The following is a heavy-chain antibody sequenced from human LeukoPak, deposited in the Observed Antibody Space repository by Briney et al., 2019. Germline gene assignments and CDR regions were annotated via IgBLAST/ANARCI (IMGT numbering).Heavy chain of an antibody. J-gene: IGHJ5*02. CDR1: GYTFTGYY. V-gene: IGHV1-2*04. Sequence: GASVKVSCKASGYTFTGYYMHWVRQAPGQGLEWMGWINPNSGGTNYAQKFQGWVTMTRDTSISTAYMELSRLRSDDTAVYYCARGGGYSSGDNWFDPWGQGTLVTVSS. CDR2: INPNSGGT. D-gene: IGHD6-19*01. CDR3: ARGGGYSSGDNWFDP.